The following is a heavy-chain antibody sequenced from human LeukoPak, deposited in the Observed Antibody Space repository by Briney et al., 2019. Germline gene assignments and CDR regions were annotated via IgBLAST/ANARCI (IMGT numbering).Heavy chain of an antibody. CDR1: GGSISSYY. J-gene: IGHJ4*02. V-gene: IGHV4-59*01. CDR2: ISYSGST. D-gene: IGHD5-24*01. Sequence: SETLSLTCTVSGGSISSYYWNWIRQPPGKGLEWIGYISYSGSTKYNPSLKSRVTIAEDMSKNQFSLKLSSVTAADTAVYYCARGAGDGYNLPFDHWGQGSLVTVSS. CDR3: ARGAGDGYNLPFDH.